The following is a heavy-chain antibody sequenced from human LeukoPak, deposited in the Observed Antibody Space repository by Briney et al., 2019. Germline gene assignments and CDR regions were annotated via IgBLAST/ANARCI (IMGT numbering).Heavy chain of an antibody. CDR1: GFTFSTYD. D-gene: IGHD6-13*01. CDR2: ISTARDT. Sequence: GGSLRLSCAASGFTFSTYDMHWVRQVPGKGLEWVSSISTARDTYYHASVMGGFTISRENTKTSLYFQINSIRAGDTAVYYCTRGSRWYGSDFDIWGQGTMVTVAS. V-gene: IGHV3-13*01. J-gene: IGHJ3*02. CDR3: TRGSRWYGSDFDI.